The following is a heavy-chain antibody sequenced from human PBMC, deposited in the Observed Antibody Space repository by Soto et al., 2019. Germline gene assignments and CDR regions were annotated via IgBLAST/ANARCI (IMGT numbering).Heavy chain of an antibody. V-gene: IGHV3-13*01. CDR2: IGTAGDT. CDR3: ARKGRTTVTRDWYFDL. Sequence: EVQLVESGGGLVQPGGSLSLSCAASGFTFSSYDMHWVRQATGKGLEWVSAIGTAGDTYYPGSVKGRFTISRENAKNSLYLQMNSLRAGDTAVYYCARKGRTTVTRDWYFDLWGRGTLVTVSS. CDR1: GFTFSSYD. D-gene: IGHD4-17*01. J-gene: IGHJ2*01.